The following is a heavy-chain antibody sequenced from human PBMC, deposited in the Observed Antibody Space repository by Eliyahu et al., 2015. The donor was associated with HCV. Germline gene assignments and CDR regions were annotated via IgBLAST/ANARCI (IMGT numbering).Heavy chain of an antibody. CDR1: GGSXTXYY. D-gene: IGHD6-19*01. Sequence: QVQLQESGPGLVKPSETLSLTCTVSGGSXTXYYWRWIRKPPGTGLEWIGDIHSSGSTNHNPSLKSRVTISLDTSKNXFSLKLTSVTAADTAVYFCASGGGGIAVAGTGGWFDPWGQGTLVTVSS. V-gene: IGHV4-59*01. J-gene: IGHJ5*02. CDR3: ASGGGGIAVAGTGGWFDP. CDR2: IHSSGST.